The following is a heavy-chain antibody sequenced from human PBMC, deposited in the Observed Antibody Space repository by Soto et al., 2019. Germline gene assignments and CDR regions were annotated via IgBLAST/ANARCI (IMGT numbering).Heavy chain of an antibody. CDR3: ARDLLPYYYDSSGPT. J-gene: IGHJ5*02. CDR2: ISYDGSNK. D-gene: IGHD3-22*01. CDR1: GFTFSSYA. Sequence: GGSLRLSCAASGFTFSSYAMHWVRQAPGKGLEWVAVISYDGSNKYYADSVKGRFTISRDNSKNTLYLQMNSLRSEDTAVYYCARDLLPYYYDSSGPTWGQGTLVTVSS. V-gene: IGHV3-30-3*01.